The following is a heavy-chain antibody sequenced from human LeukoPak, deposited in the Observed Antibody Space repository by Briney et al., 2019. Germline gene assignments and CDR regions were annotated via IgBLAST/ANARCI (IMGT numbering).Heavy chain of an antibody. CDR3: ASAPPCCSSTSCSPGEYFQH. J-gene: IGHJ1*01. CDR2: IYPGDSDT. V-gene: IGHV5-51*01. D-gene: IGHD2-2*01. Sequence: GESLKISCKGSGYSFTSYWIGWVRQMPGKGLEWMGIIYPGDSDTRYSPSFQGQVTISADKSISTAYLQWSSLKASDTAMYYCASAPPCCSSTSCSPGEYFQHWGQGTLVTVSS. CDR1: GYSFTSYW.